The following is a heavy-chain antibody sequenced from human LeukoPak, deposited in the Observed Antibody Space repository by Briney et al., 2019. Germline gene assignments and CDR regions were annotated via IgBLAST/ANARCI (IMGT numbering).Heavy chain of an antibody. D-gene: IGHD4-11*01. J-gene: IGHJ4*02. CDR3: VRVASWRVRAAETIDY. CDR1: GGSISSGGYS. V-gene: IGHV4-30-2*05. CDR2: IYHSGST. Sequence: PSQTLSLTCAVSGGSISSGGYSWSWIRQPPGKGLEWIGYIYHSGSTYYNPSLKSRLTLSLDTSKNQFSLILTSVTAADTAVYYCVRVASWRVRAAETIDYWGQGTLVTVSS.